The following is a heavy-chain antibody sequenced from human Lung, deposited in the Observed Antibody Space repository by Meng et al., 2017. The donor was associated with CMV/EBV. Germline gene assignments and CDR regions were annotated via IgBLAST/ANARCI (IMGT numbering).Heavy chain of an antibody. CDR2: IYPGDSDT. V-gene: IGHV5-51*01. D-gene: IGHD2-15*01. Sequence: GGSXRLXCKGSGYSFTSYWIGWVRQMPGKGLEWMGIIYPGDSDTRYSPSFQGQVTISADKSISTAYLQWSSLEASDTAMYYWATTGSGCSLFDPWGQGTLVTVSS. CDR1: GYSFTSYW. J-gene: IGHJ5*02. CDR3: ATTGSGCSLFDP.